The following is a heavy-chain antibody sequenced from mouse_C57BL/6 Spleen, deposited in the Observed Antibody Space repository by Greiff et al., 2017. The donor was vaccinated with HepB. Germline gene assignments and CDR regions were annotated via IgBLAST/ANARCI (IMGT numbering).Heavy chain of an antibody. CDR3: GITTVVDGFAY. Sequence: QVQLQQSGAELARPGASVKLSCKASGYNFTSYGISWVKQRTGQGLEWIGEIYPRSGNTYYNEKFKGKATLTADKSSSTAYMELRSLIYEDSAVYFCGITTVVDGFAYWGQGTLVTVSA. CDR1: GYNFTSYG. D-gene: IGHD1-1*01. J-gene: IGHJ3*01. CDR2: IYPRSGNT. V-gene: IGHV1-81*01.